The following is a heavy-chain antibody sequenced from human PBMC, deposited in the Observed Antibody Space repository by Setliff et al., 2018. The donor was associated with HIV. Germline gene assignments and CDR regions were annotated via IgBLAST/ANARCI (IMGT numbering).Heavy chain of an antibody. D-gene: IGHD3-16*01. CDR3: AEGAVTFGGVLNY. V-gene: IGHV4-39*03. CDR2: IYFGGDT. Sequence: SETLSLTCTVFGDSISSSSPYWGWVRQPPGKGLEWIGNIYFGGDTFYNPSLKSRLAISVDTSKNQFSLRLSSVTAADTAVYYCAEGAVTFGGVLNYWGQGAQVTVSS. CDR1: GDSISSSSPY. J-gene: IGHJ4*02.